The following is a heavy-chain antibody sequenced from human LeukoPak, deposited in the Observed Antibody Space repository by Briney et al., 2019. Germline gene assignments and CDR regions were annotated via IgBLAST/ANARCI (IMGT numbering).Heavy chain of an antibody. D-gene: IGHD6-13*01. CDR2: ISSSSSYI. J-gene: IGHJ4*02. CDR1: GFTFSSYS. CDR3: ARDLAAAGTDY. V-gene: IGHV3-21*03. Sequence: GGSLRLSCAASGFTFSSYSMNWVRQAPGKGLEWVSSISSSSSYIYYADSVKGRFTISRGNAKNSLYLQMNSLRAEDTAVYYCARDLAAAGTDYWGQGTLVTVSS.